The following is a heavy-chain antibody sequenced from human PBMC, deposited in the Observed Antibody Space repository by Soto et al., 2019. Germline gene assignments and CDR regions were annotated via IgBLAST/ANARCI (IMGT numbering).Heavy chain of an antibody. CDR2: IIPIFGTA. V-gene: IGHV1-69*01. D-gene: IGHD3-22*01. CDR3: ATNDYYDSSGYYYEGAFDI. CDR1: GGTFSSYA. Sequence: QVQLVQSGAEVKKPGSSVKVSCKASGGTFSSYAISWVRQAPGQGLEWMGGIIPIFGTANYAQKFQGRVTITADESTSTAYMELSSLRSEDTTVYYCATNDYYDSSGYYYEGAFDIWGQGTMVTVSS. J-gene: IGHJ3*02.